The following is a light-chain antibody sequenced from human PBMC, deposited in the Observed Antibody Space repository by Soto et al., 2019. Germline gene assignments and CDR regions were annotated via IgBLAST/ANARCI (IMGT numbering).Light chain of an antibody. V-gene: IGKV1-9*01. Sequence: IHFTQYPSFLSASVGDRVTITCRASQGISSYLAWYQQKPGKAPKLLIYAASTLQSGVPSRFSGSGSGTEFTLTISSLQPEDFATYYCQQLNSYPPLTFGGGTKVDIK. J-gene: IGKJ4*01. CDR3: QQLNSYPPLT. CDR2: AAS. CDR1: QGISSY.